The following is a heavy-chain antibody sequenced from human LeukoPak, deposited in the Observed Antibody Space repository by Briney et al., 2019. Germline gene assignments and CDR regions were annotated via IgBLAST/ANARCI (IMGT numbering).Heavy chain of an antibody. D-gene: IGHD2-8*02. CDR3: ARRVVVDASGAYDI. CDR2: ISWDSGSS. V-gene: IGHV3-20*04. Sequence: RSGGSLRLSCGGSGFTFDEFALSWVRQGPGKGLEWVAGISWDSGSSDYVDSVKGRFTISRDNAKNSLYLQMNSLRVEDTALYYCARRVVVDASGAYDIWGQGTMVTVSS. CDR1: GFTFDEFA. J-gene: IGHJ3*02.